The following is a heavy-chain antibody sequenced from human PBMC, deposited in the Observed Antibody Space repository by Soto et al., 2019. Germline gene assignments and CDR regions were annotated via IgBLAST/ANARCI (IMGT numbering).Heavy chain of an antibody. V-gene: IGHV3-74*01. J-gene: IGHJ6*03. Sequence: EVQLVESGGGLVQPGGSLRLSCAASEFTFSGRSVHWARHAPGKGLVWVSGVDKVGADSTYADSVKGPFTRSRDNAKKTVYLQMNSLRVEATAVYYCARGWFGPDVWGKGTTVTVSS. D-gene: IGHD3-10*01. CDR1: EFTFSGRS. CDR2: VDKVGADS. CDR3: ARGWFGPDV.